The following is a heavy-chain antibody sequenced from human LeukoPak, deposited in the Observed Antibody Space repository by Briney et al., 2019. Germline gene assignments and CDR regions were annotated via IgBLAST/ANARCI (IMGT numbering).Heavy chain of an antibody. CDR2: IYPGDSDT. CDR1: GYNFARYW. J-gene: IGHJ4*02. CDR3: ACGIGSSPPDY. D-gene: IGHD6-13*01. Sequence: GESLKISCQASGYNFARYWIAWVRQMPGKGLEWMGIIYPGDSDTRYSPSFQGQVTISADKSISTAYLQWSSLKASDTAMYYCACGIGSSPPDYWGQGTLVTVSS. V-gene: IGHV5-51*01.